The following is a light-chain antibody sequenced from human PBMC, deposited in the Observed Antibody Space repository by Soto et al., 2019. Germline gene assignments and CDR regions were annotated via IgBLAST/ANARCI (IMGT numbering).Light chain of an antibody. CDR3: QSYDSSLSGVV. Sequence: QPVLTQPPSVSGAPGQRVTISCTGSSSNIGAGYDVHWYQQRPGTAPKLLIYGNSNRPSGVPDRFSGYKSGTSASLAITGHQAVDEGDYYCQSYDSSLSGVVFGGGTKVTVL. CDR1: SSNIGAGYD. J-gene: IGLJ2*01. V-gene: IGLV1-40*01. CDR2: GNS.